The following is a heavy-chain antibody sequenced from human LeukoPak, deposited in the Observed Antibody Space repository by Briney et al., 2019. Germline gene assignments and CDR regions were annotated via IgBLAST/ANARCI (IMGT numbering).Heavy chain of an antibody. CDR1: GYTFTGYY. Sequence: ASVKVSCKASGYTFTGYYMHWVRQAPGQGLEWKGWINPNSGGTNYAQKFQGRVTMIRDTSISTAYMELSRLRSDDTAVYYCARDHLDGGNQLNWYFDLWGRGTLVTVSS. V-gene: IGHV1-2*02. J-gene: IGHJ2*01. CDR2: INPNSGGT. CDR3: ARDHLDGGNQLNWYFDL. D-gene: IGHD4-23*01.